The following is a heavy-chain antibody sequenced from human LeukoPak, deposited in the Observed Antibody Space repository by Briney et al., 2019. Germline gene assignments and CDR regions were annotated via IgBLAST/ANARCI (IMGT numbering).Heavy chain of an antibody. CDR2: ISSSSTCI. D-gene: IGHD6-19*01. CDR1: GFTFTTYN. Sequence: PGGSLRLSCAVSGFTFTTYNMNWVRQAPGRGLEWVSSISSSSTCIYYADSVKGRFTISRDNSKNTLYLQMNSLRAEDTAVYYCARDRGGIAVAGTPSQIHYYYYMDVWGKGTTVTVSS. V-gene: IGHV3-21*01. J-gene: IGHJ6*03. CDR3: ARDRGGIAVAGTPSQIHYYYYMDV.